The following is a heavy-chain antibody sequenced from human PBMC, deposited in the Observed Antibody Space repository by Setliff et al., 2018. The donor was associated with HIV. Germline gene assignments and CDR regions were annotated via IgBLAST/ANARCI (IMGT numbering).Heavy chain of an antibody. CDR2: ICYTGRT. Sequence: LSLTCSVSGGSITSTTYCWGWVRQPPGKGLEWIGSICYTGRTYSSPSLKSRVTISVDTSRNYFSLELTSMTAADTAVYYCASEFQLGTDTPEIDYWGQGTLVTVSS. J-gene: IGHJ4*02. V-gene: IGHV4-39*07. CDR1: GGSITSTTYC. D-gene: IGHD7-27*01. CDR3: ASEFQLGTDTPEIDY.